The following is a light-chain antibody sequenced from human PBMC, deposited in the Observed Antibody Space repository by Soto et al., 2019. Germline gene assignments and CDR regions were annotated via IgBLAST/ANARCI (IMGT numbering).Light chain of an antibody. CDR1: ASNIGKNG. CDR2: YDD. V-gene: IGLV1-36*01. CDR3: AAWDDGLNGLV. Sequence: QSMLTQPPSVSGAPGQGVTFSCSGSASNIGKNGVNWYQQLPGKAPKLVVYYDDLLPSGVSDRFSGSNSGTSASLAISGLQSEDEADYFCAAWDDGLNGLVFGGGTKLTVL. J-gene: IGLJ3*02.